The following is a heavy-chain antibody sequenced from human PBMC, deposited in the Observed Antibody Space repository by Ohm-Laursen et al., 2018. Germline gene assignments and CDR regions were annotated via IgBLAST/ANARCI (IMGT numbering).Heavy chain of an antibody. CDR1: GFTFRSYA. CDR2: SRDKANGYTT. V-gene: IGHV3-72*01. Sequence: SLRLSCSASGFTFRSYAMSWVRQAPGKGLELVARSRDKANGYTTAYVASVKGRFSISRDDSENSLYLQMNSLKTEDTAVYYCARTRNFQPYDVWGQGTMVIVSS. CDR3: ARTRNFQPYDV. D-gene: IGHD2/OR15-2a*01. J-gene: IGHJ3*01.